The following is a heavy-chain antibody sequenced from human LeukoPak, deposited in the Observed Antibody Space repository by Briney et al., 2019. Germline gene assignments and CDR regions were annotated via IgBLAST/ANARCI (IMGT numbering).Heavy chain of an antibody. Sequence: SETLSLTCTVSGGSISSSSYYWGWIRQPPGKALEWIGSIYYSGSTYYNPSLKSRVTISVDTSKNQFSLKLSSVTAADTAVYYCARAGSRFYYMDVWGKGTTVTVSS. D-gene: IGHD3-3*01. J-gene: IGHJ6*03. CDR2: IYYSGST. V-gene: IGHV4-39*07. CDR3: ARAGSRFYYMDV. CDR1: GGSISSSSYY.